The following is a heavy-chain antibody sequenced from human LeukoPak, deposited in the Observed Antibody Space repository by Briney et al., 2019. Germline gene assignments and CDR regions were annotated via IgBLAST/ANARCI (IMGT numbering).Heavy chain of an antibody. Sequence: GASVKVSCKAPGYTFTGYYMHWVRQAPGQGLEWMGWINPNSGGTNYAQKFQGRVTMTRDTSISTAYMELSRLRSDDTAVYYCASIVDTAMDSFDYWGQGTLVTVSS. V-gene: IGHV1-2*02. CDR3: ASIVDTAMDSFDY. J-gene: IGHJ4*02. CDR2: INPNSGGT. D-gene: IGHD5-18*01. CDR1: GYTFTGYY.